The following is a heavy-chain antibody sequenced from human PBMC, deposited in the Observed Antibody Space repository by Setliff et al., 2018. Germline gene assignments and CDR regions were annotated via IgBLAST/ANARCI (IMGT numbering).Heavy chain of an antibody. CDR2: INAGNGNT. V-gene: IGHV1-3*01. CDR3: ARDLLSGNAFDI. D-gene: IGHD3-10*01. J-gene: IGHJ3*02. CDR1: GYTFTSYA. Sequence: GASVKVSCKASGYTFTSYAMHWVRQAPGQRLEWMGWINAGNGNTKYSQKFQGRVTITRDTSASTAYMELSSLRSEDTAVYYCARDLLSGNAFDIWGQGTMVTVSS.